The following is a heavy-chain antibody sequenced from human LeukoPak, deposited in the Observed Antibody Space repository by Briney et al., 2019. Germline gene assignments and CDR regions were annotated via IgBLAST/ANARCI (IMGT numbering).Heavy chain of an antibody. Sequence: SETLSLTCTVSGGSISSSSYYWGWIRQPPGKGLEWIGEINHSGSTNYNPSLKSRVTISVDTSKNQFSLKLSSVTAADTAVYYCARGRQQLAPYYYYYMDVWGKGTTVTVSS. V-gene: IGHV4-39*07. CDR3: ARGRQQLAPYYYYYMDV. D-gene: IGHD6-13*01. J-gene: IGHJ6*03. CDR2: INHSGST. CDR1: GGSISSSSYY.